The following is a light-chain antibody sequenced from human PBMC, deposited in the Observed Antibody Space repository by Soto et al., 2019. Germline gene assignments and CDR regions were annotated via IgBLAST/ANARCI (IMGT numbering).Light chain of an antibody. CDR3: QQYYDSPWT. V-gene: IGKV3-20*01. Sequence: EIVLTQSPGTLSLSPGERVTLSCRASQSVGSSRLAWYQQKPGQTPRLLIYGASNRATGIPARFSGSGSGTDFTLTISCLQAEDMAVYYCQQYYDSPWTFGQGTKVDIK. CDR2: GAS. CDR1: QSVGSSR. J-gene: IGKJ1*01.